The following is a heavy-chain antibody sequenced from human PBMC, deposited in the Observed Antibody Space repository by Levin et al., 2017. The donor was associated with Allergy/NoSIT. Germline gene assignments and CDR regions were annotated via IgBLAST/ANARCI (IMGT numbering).Heavy chain of an antibody. CDR2: ISAYNGNT. CDR3: ARDRLDIVLMVYAIGRLWFDP. Sequence: ASVKVSCKASGYTFTSYGISWVRQAPGQGLEWMGWISAYNGNTNYAQKLQGRVTMTTDTSTSTAYMELRSLRSDDTAVYYCARDRLDIVLMVYAIGRLWFDPWGQGTLVTVSS. D-gene: IGHD2-8*01. J-gene: IGHJ5*02. CDR1: GYTFTSYG. V-gene: IGHV1-18*01.